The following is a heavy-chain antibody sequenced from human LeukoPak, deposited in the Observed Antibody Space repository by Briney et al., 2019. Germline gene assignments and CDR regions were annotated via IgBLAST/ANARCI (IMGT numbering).Heavy chain of an antibody. Sequence: AGSLTLSCAASGCSLGSYGLHWVRPAPGKGLEWVAYMHYDGTNKYSAPSVKGRFTISRETCQNTLYLEMNSLRTDDKAGYYCAKALYNFASGAYCSFDHWGQGTLVTVSS. CDR2: MHYDGTNK. V-gene: IGHV3-30*02. J-gene: IGHJ4*02. CDR3: AKALYNFASGAYCSFDH. D-gene: IGHD3-10*01. CDR1: GCSLGSYG.